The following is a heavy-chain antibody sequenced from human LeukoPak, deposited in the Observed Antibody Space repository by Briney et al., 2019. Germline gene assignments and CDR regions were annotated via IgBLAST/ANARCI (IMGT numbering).Heavy chain of an antibody. J-gene: IGHJ4*02. CDR2: IIPILGIA. D-gene: IGHD3-9*01. V-gene: IGHV1-69*04. CDR1: GGTFSSYA. CDR3: ARGLYDILTGYAPARFDY. Sequence: GSSVKVSCKASGGTFSSYAISWVRQAPGQGLEWMGRIIPILGIANYAQKFQGRVTITADKSTNTAYMELSSLRSEDTAVYYCARGLYDILTGYAPARFDYWGQGTLVTVSS.